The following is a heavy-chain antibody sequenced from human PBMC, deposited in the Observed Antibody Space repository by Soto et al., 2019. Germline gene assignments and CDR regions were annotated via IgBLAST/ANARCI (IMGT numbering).Heavy chain of an antibody. CDR1: GDSVSSNSAA. J-gene: IGHJ6*02. CDR2: TYYGSKWYN. D-gene: IGHD6-6*01. V-gene: IGHV6-1*01. Sequence: SQTLSLTCAISGDSVSSNSAAWNWIRQSPSRGLEWLGRTYYGSKWYNDYAVSVKSRITINPDTSKNQLSLQLNSVTPEDTAVFYCARVAAREYYVMDVWGQGTTVTVSS. CDR3: ARVAAREYYVMDV.